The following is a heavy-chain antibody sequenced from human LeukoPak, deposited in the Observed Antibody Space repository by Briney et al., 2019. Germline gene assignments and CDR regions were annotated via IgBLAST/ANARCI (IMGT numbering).Heavy chain of an antibody. D-gene: IGHD4-17*01. V-gene: IGHV3-23*01. Sequence: GGSLRLSCAASGFTFSNFAVSWLRQAPGRGLAWVSTISGSGGSTYYADSVKGRFTIFRDNSKNTLYLQMNSLRAEDTAVYYCAKDVGTTVTTSDYWGQGTLVTVSS. CDR1: GFTFSNFA. CDR3: AKDVGTTVTTSDY. J-gene: IGHJ4*02. CDR2: ISGSGGST.